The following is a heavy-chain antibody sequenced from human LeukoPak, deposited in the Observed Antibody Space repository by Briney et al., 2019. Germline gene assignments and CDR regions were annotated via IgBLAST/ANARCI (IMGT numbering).Heavy chain of an antibody. CDR3: AREGLRSIAARRGTRDYMDV. D-gene: IGHD6-6*01. J-gene: IGHJ6*03. CDR2: INPNSGGT. CDR1: GYTFTGYY. Sequence: ASVKVSCKASGYTFTGYYMHWVRQAPGQGLEWMGWINPNSGGTNYAQKFQGRVTMTTDTSTSTVYMEVRSLRSDDTAVYYCAREGLRSIAARRGTRDYMDVWGKGTTVIVSS. V-gene: IGHV1-2*02.